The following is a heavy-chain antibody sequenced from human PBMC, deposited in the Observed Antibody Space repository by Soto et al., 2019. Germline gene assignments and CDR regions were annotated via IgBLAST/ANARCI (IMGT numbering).Heavy chain of an antibody. V-gene: IGHV4-39*01. Sequence: PSETLSLTCTVSGGSISSSSYYWGWIRQPPGKGLEWIGGIYYSGSTYYNPSLKSRVTISVDTSKNQFSLKLSSVTAADTAVYYCATLGNGMDVWGQGTTVTVSS. D-gene: IGHD1-26*01. CDR2: IYYSGST. J-gene: IGHJ6*02. CDR3: ATLGNGMDV. CDR1: GGSISSSSYY.